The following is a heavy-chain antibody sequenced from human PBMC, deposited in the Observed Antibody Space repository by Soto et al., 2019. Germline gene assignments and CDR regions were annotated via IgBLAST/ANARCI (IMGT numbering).Heavy chain of an antibody. V-gene: IGHV3-23*01. J-gene: IGHJ4*02. CDR3: TQDGGSRDWLTVN. CDR1: GFTFTSYA. D-gene: IGHD3-9*01. Sequence: EVQLLESGGDLVQPGGSLRLSRAASGFTFTSYAMSWIRQAPGKGLEWVSAITGGGDNTYYADSVKGRFTISRDNSKNTLYLPMNSLRAEDTAFYYCTQDGGSRDWLTVNWGQGTLVTVSS. CDR2: ITGGGDNT.